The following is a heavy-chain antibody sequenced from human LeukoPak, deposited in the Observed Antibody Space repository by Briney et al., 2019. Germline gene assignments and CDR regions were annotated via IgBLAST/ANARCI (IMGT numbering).Heavy chain of an antibody. Sequence: PSETLSLTCTVSGGSISSSSYYWGWIRQSPGKGLEWIGSIYYSGSTYYNPSLKSRVTISVDTSKNQFSLKLSSVTAADTAVYYCASLGDLGDYWGQGTLVTVSS. CDR1: GGSISSSSYY. D-gene: IGHD3-10*01. V-gene: IGHV4-39*01. CDR2: IYYSGST. CDR3: ASLGDLGDY. J-gene: IGHJ4*02.